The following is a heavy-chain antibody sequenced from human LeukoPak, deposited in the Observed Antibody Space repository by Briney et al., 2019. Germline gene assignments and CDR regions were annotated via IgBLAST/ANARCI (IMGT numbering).Heavy chain of an antibody. D-gene: IGHD6-19*01. CDR3: ARGIHASGWANWFDP. CDR2: IYTGGST. CDR1: GFTVRDNY. Sequence: PGGSLRLSCAASGFTVRDNYMSWVRQAPGKGLEWVSVIYTGGSTYYADSVKGRFTISRDNSEKKVYLQMNSLRADDTAIYYCARGIHASGWANWFDPGGQGTLVTVSS. V-gene: IGHV3-53*01. J-gene: IGHJ5*02.